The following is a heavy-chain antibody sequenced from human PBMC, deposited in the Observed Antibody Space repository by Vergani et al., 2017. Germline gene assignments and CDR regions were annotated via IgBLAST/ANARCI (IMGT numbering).Heavy chain of an antibody. J-gene: IGHJ4*02. D-gene: IGHD1-26*01. V-gene: IGHV3-72*01. CDR1: GFTFSDHY. CDR3: ARVSGSYYHDY. Sequence: EVQLVESGGGLVQPGGSLRLSCAASGFTFSDHYMDWVRQAPGKGLEWVGRTRNKDNSYTTEYAASVKGRFTISRDDSKNSLYLQMNSLKTKDTAVYYCARVSGSYYHDYWGQGTLVTVSS. CDR2: TRNKDNSYTT.